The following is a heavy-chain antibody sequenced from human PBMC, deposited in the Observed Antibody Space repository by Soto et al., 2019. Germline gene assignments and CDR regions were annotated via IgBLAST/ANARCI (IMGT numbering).Heavy chain of an antibody. CDR3: AKDRKLAARPDWFDP. CDR1: GFTFSSYA. Sequence: PGGSLRLSCAASGFTFSSYAMNWVRQAPGKGLEWVSAISGSGGSTYYADSVKGRFTISRDNSKNTLYLQMNSLRAEDTAVYYCAKDRKLAARPDWFDPWGQGTLVTVSS. D-gene: IGHD6-6*01. CDR2: ISGSGGST. J-gene: IGHJ5*02. V-gene: IGHV3-23*01.